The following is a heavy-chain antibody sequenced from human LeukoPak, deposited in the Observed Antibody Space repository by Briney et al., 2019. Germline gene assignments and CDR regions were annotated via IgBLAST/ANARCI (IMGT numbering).Heavy chain of an antibody. D-gene: IGHD6-19*01. CDR3: ARRHSSGWYSWGNNWFDP. Sequence: SETLSLTCTVSGGSISSSSYYWGWIRQPPGKGLEWIGNIYYSGSTYYNPSLKSRVTISVDTSKNQFSLKLSSVTAADTAVYYCARRHSSGWYSWGNNWFDPWGQGTLVTVSS. CDR2: IYYSGST. V-gene: IGHV4-39*01. CDR1: GGSISSSSYY. J-gene: IGHJ5*02.